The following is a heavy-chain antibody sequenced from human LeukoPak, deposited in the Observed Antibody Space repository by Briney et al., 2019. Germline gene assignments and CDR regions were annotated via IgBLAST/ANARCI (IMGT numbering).Heavy chain of an antibody. CDR2: IYYSGAT. CDR3: ARAQYSGSCFDY. D-gene: IGHD1-26*01. V-gene: IGHV4-59*13. CDR1: AGSLSGYF. J-gene: IGHJ4*02. Sequence: PETLSLTCTVSAGSLSGYFWSWVRQAPGTGLDWIGHIYYSGATNYNPSLRSRVTISVDTSKNQFSLKLRSVTAADTAVYYCARAQYSGSCFDYWGQGALVTVSS.